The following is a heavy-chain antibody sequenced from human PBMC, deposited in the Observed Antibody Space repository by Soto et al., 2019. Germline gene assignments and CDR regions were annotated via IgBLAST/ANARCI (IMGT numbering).Heavy chain of an antibody. Sequence: EVQLVESGGGLVQPGGSLRLPCAVSGFTFSNSWLSWVRQAPGKGLEWVANINQDGSDKYYVDSVKGRFTISRDNAKNSLYLQMNSLRAEDTAIYYCARVSPVMSPGYWGQGTLVTVSS. CDR1: GFTFSNSW. D-gene: IGHD3-16*01. J-gene: IGHJ4*02. CDR2: INQDGSDK. V-gene: IGHV3-7*05. CDR3: ARVSPVMSPGY.